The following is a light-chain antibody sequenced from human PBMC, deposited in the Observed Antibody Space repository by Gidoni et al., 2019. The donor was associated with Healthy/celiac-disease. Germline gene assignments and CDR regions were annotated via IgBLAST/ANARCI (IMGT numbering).Light chain of an antibody. Sequence: EIELTQSPATLSLSPGERATLSCRASQSVSSYLGWYQQKPGQAPSLLIYDASNRATGLPASFCGGGSVSYFTLTISSLEPEDFAVYCCQHRSHWPLTFGRGTKVEIK. J-gene: IGKJ4*01. CDR2: DAS. CDR1: QSVSSY. V-gene: IGKV3-11*01. CDR3: QHRSHWPLT.